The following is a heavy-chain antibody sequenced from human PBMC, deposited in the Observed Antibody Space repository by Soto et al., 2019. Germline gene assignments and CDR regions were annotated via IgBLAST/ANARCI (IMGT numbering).Heavy chain of an antibody. CDR3: ARRYGASFDY. J-gene: IGHJ4*02. CDR1: GGSISSYY. V-gene: IGHV4-59*01. CDR2: IYYSGST. D-gene: IGHD4-17*01. Sequence: QVQLQESGPGLVKPSETLSLTCTVSGGSISSYYWSWIRQPPGKGLEWIGYIYYSGSTNYNPSLKSRATISVDTSKNQFSLKLSSVTAADTAVYHCARRYGASFDYWGQGTLVTVSS.